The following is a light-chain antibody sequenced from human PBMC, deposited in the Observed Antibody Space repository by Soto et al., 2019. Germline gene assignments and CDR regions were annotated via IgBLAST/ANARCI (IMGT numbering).Light chain of an antibody. CDR2: DVT. J-gene: IGLJ1*01. CDR1: NSDVGDYDY. CDR3: CSYADKYTYV. Sequence: SVLTQPRSVSGSPGQSVTIFCTGTNSDVGDYDYVSWYQHHAGKAPKLLVYDVTKRPSGVPDRFSGSKSGNTASLTISGLQADDEADYYCCSYADKYTYVFGTATRVTVL. V-gene: IGLV2-11*01.